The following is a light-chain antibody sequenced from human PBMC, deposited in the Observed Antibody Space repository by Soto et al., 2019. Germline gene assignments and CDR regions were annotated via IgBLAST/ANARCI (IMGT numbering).Light chain of an antibody. CDR1: SSDVGGYNY. CDR3: STYTSCSTLVV. V-gene: IGLV2-14*01. J-gene: IGLJ1*01. CDR2: EVS. Sequence: QSVLTHPASVSGSPGQSITISCTGTSSDVGGYNYVSWYQQHPGKAPKLMIYEVSNRPSGVSNRFSGSKSGNTASLTISGLQAEDEADYYCSTYTSCSTLVVFGTGTNFTVL.